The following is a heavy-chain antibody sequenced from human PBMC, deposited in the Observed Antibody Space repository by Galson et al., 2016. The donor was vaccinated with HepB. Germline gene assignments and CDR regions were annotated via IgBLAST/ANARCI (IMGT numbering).Heavy chain of an antibody. CDR2: IYYSGFT. CDR3: ARQAYYYDTRGYYHRHPDY. D-gene: IGHD3-22*01. Sequence: WIGTIYYSGFTYYNPSLKSRVTISVDTSKNQFSLKLSSVTAADTAVYYCARQAYYYDTRGYYHRHPDYWGQGTLVTVSS. V-gene: IGHV4-39*01. J-gene: IGHJ4*02.